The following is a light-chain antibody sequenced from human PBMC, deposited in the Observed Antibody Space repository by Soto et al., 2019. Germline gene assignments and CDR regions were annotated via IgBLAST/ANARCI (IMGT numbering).Light chain of an antibody. CDR2: GAY. CDR1: QNVTSNF. Sequence: TVFTQSPGTLSLSPGERATLSRRASQNVTSNFLVWYQQHPGQAPRLLIYGAYSRATGIPDRFSGSGYGTDFTLTIRRLEPDDFAVYYCQKYGTFWTFGQGTKVDIK. CDR3: QKYGTFWT. V-gene: IGKV3-20*01. J-gene: IGKJ1*01.